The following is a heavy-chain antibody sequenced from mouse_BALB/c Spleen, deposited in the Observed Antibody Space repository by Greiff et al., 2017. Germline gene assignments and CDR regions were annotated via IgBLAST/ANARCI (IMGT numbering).Heavy chain of an antibody. CDR2: IWAGGST. V-gene: IGHV2-9*02. J-gene: IGHJ1*01. CDR3: ARNPPYGSSFYWYFDV. CDR1: GFSLTSYG. D-gene: IGHD1-1*01. Sequence: QVQLKQSGPGLVAPSQSLSITCTVSGFSLTSYGVHWVRQPPGKGLEWLGVIWAGGSTNYNSALMSRLSISKDNSKSQVFLKMNSLQTDDTAMYYWARNPPYGSSFYWYFDVWGAGTTVTVSS.